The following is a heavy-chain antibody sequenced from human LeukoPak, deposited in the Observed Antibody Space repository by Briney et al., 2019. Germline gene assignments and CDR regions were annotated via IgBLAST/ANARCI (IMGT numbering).Heavy chain of an antibody. J-gene: IGHJ4*02. Sequence: PGRSLRLSCTASGFTFGDYAMNWVRQAPGKGLEWVGRIKSKTDGETTDSGAPVKGRFIISRDDSKNTLYLQMNSLKIEDTAVYYCTTAPAAVDYWGQGTLVTVSS. CDR3: TTAPAAVDY. D-gene: IGHD2-15*01. CDR1: GFTFGDYA. V-gene: IGHV3-15*01. CDR2: IKSKTDGETT.